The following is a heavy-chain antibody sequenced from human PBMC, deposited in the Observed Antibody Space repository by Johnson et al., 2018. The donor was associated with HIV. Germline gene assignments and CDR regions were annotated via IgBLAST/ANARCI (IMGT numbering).Heavy chain of an antibody. CDR3: ARDNPSRMAAAFDI. V-gene: IGHV3-48*04. J-gene: IGHJ3*02. CDR2: ISSSGSTI. CDR1: GFTFSSYA. Sequence: VQLVESGGGVVQPGRSLRLSCAASGFTFSSYAMHWVRQAPGKGLEWVSYISSSGSTIYYADSVKGRFTISRDNAKNSLYMQMHSLRAEHTAVYYCARDNPSRMAAAFDIWGQGTMVTVSS. D-gene: IGHD1-14*01.